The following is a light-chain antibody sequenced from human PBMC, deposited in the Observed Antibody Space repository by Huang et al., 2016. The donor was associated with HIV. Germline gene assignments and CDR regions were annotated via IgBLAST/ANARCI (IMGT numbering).Light chain of an antibody. CDR1: QSVLSTSDNRNY. J-gene: IGKJ1*01. Sequence: DIVMTQSPDSLTVSLGARATIHCVSSQSVLSTSDNRNYLAWYQQKTRQPPKLRISWASTREAGVPDRFRGSGSATDFTLTIDNLQAEDVAFYFCQQYYSTPGFGRGTYVEV. CDR3: QQYYSTPG. V-gene: IGKV4-1*01. CDR2: WAS.